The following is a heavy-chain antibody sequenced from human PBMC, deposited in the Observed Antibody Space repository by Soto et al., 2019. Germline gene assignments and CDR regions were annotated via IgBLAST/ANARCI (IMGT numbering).Heavy chain of an antibody. CDR3: AKALLRGDPTIFGVAYFDY. Sequence: QVQLVESGGGVVQPGRSLRLSCAASGFTFSSYGMHWVRQAPGKGLEWVAVISYDGSNKYYADSVKGRFTISRDNSKNTLYLQMNSLRAEDTAVYYCAKALLRGDPTIFGVAYFDYWGQGTLVTVSS. CDR1: GFTFSSYG. J-gene: IGHJ4*02. D-gene: IGHD3-3*01. V-gene: IGHV3-30*18. CDR2: ISYDGSNK.